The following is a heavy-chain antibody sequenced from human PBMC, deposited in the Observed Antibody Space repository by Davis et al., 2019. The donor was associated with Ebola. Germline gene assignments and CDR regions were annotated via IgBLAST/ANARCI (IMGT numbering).Heavy chain of an antibody. CDR1: GYTFTSYG. Sequence: ASVKVSCKASGYTFTSYGISWVRQAPGQGLEWMGWISAYNGNTNYAQKLQGRVTMTTDTSTSTAYMELRSLRSDETAVYYCARVNDFWSGYPHWYFDLWGRGTLVTVSS. V-gene: IGHV1-18*01. D-gene: IGHD3-3*01. CDR3: ARVNDFWSGYPHWYFDL. CDR2: ISAYNGNT. J-gene: IGHJ2*01.